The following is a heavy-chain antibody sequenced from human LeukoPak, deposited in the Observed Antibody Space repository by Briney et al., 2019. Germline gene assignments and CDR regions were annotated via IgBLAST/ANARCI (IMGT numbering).Heavy chain of an antibody. Sequence: PGGSLRLSCEASGFAFSFFAMSWVRQAPGKGLEWVSYISDSSSSIYYADSVKGRFTISRDNAKNSLHLQLDSLRDEDTALYYCAIDAWELPVDAFDIWGQGTMVTVSS. V-gene: IGHV3-48*02. CDR2: ISDSSSSI. CDR3: AIDAWELPVDAFDI. J-gene: IGHJ3*02. D-gene: IGHD1-26*01. CDR1: GFAFSFFA.